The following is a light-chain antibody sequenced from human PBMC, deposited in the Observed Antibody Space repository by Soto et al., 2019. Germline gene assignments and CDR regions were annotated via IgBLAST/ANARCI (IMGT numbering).Light chain of an antibody. Sequence: DIQMTQSPSSLSASVGYRVTITCRSSQSISSYLNWYQQKPGKAPKLLIYAASSLQSGVPSRFSASGSGTDFTLTISSLQHEDFATYYCQQSYSTPQTFGPGTKVDIK. CDR2: AAS. J-gene: IGKJ3*01. CDR3: QQSYSTPQT. CDR1: QSISSY. V-gene: IGKV1-39*01.